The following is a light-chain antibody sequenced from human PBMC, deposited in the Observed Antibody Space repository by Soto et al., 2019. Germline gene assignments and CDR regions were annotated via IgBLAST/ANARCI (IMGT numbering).Light chain of an antibody. V-gene: IGKV1-17*01. CDR2: ATS. CDR1: QGIRND. CDR3: LQHNTYVWT. J-gene: IGKJ1*01. Sequence: IPITHSPSSLSPSVLYRVTITCRASQGIRNDLGWYQQKPGKAPKRLIYATSNLQSGVPSRFSGSASGTEFTLTISSLQPEDFATYYCLQHNTYVWTFGQGTKVDNK.